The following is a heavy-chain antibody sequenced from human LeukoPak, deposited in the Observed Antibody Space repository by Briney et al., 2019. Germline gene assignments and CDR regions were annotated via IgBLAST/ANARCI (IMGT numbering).Heavy chain of an antibody. CDR1: GFTFSSYW. Sequence: PGGSLRLSCAASGFTFSSYWMSWVRQAPGKGLEWVANIKQDGSEKYYVDSVKGRFTISRDNAKNSLYLQMNSLRAEDTAVYYCAKYGSGSREQDYYYYYMDVWGKGTTVTVSS. CDR2: IKQDGSEK. J-gene: IGHJ6*03. V-gene: IGHV3-7*03. CDR3: AKYGSGSREQDYYYYYMDV. D-gene: IGHD3-10*01.